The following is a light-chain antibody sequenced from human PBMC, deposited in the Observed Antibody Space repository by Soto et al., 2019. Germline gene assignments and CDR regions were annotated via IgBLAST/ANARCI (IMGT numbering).Light chain of an antibody. Sequence: QSVLTQPASVSASPGQSISISCTGTSNDVGAFEYVSWYQQHPGKAPKLMIFEIFNRPSGISNRFSGSKSGNTASLTISGLQAEDEAYYYCSSYTTDNTQVFGGGTKLTVL. CDR3: SSYTTDNTQV. CDR2: EIF. V-gene: IGLV2-14*01. CDR1: SNDVGAFEY. J-gene: IGLJ2*01.